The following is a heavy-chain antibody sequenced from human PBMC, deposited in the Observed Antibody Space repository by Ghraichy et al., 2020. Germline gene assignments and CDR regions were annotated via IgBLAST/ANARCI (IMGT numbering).Heavy chain of an antibody. CDR2: ISSSSSYI. CDR1: GFTFSSYS. Sequence: GGSLRLSCAASGFTFSSYSMNWVRQAPGKGLEWVSSISSSSSYIYYADSVKGRFTISRDNAKNSLYLQMNSLRAEDTAVYYCARDSPGPHSSSWLISYWYFDLWGRGTLVTVSS. CDR3: ARDSPGPHSSSWLISYWYFDL. V-gene: IGHV3-21*01. J-gene: IGHJ2*01. D-gene: IGHD6-13*01.